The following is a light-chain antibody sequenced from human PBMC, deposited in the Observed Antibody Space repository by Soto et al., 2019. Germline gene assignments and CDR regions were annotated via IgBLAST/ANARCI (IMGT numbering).Light chain of an antibody. Sequence: EIVLTQSPGTLSLSPGERATLSCRASQSVSSSYLAWYQQKPGQAPRLLIYGASSSAAGIPDRFSCSGSGTDFTLTISRLEPEDFAVYYCQQYGSSLFTFGPGTKVDIK. CDR1: QSVSSSY. V-gene: IGKV3-20*01. J-gene: IGKJ3*01. CDR2: GAS. CDR3: QQYGSSLFT.